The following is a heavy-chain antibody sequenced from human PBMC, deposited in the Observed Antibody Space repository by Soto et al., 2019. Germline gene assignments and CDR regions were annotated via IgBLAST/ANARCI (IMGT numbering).Heavy chain of an antibody. Sequence: SETLSLTCTVSGGSISSYYWSWIRQPPGKGLEWIGYIYYSGSTSYNPSLKSRVTISVDTSRNQLSLKVRSVTAADTAVYYCGRGMLPPNDLFDPWGQGTLVTV. CDR3: GRGMLPPNDLFDP. CDR1: GGSISSYY. J-gene: IGHJ5*02. D-gene: IGHD3-10*02. CDR2: IYYSGST. V-gene: IGHV4-59*01.